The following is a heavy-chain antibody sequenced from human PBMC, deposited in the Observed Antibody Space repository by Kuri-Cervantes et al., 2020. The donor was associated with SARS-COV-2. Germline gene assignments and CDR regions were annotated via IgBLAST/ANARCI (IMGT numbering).Heavy chain of an antibody. J-gene: IGHJ6*03. CDR3: AGVMCSGGSCYSYYYYMDV. Sequence: SVKVSCKASGYTFTGYYMHWVRQAPGQGLEWMGGIIPIFGTANHAQKFQGRVTITADESTSTAYMELSSLRSEDTAVYYCAGVMCSGGSCYSYYYYMDVWGKGTTVTVSS. CDR2: IIPIFGTA. CDR1: GYTFTGYY. V-gene: IGHV1-69*13. D-gene: IGHD2-15*01.